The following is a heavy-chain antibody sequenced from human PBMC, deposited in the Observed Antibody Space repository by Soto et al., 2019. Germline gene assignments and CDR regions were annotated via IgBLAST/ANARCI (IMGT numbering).Heavy chain of an antibody. D-gene: IGHD6-13*01. J-gene: IGHJ6*02. CDR2: IYYSGST. Sequence: LSLTCTVSGGSISSGGYYWSWIRQHPGKGLEWIGYIYYSGSTYYNPSLKSRVTISVDTSKNQFSLKLSSVTAADTAVYYCARGKQQLSLYYYYYYGMDVWGQGTTVTVSS. V-gene: IGHV4-31*03. CDR3: ARGKQQLSLYYYYYYGMDV. CDR1: GGSISSGGYY.